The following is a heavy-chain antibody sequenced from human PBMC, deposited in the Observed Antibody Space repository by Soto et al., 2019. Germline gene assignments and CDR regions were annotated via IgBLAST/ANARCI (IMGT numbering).Heavy chain of an antibody. CDR3: ARLRYXKXXNYMDV. CDR1: GFTFSTYA. Sequence: ESGGGLVQPGGSLRLSCTASGFTFSTYAMTWVRQAPGKGLEWVSTISASDGSTFYADSVKGRFIISRDNSKDTLYLQIINLRAEDTAVYYCARLRYXKXXNYMDVWGXGTTVTVSS. V-gene: IGHV3-23*01. J-gene: IGHJ6*03. D-gene: IGHD3-16*01. CDR2: ISASDGST.